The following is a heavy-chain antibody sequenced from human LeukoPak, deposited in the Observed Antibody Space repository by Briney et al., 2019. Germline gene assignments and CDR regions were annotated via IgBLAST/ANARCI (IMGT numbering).Heavy chain of an antibody. CDR3: ARAMIVVIITTPGYFDL. V-gene: IGHV4-34*01. CDR2: INHSGST. D-gene: IGHD3-22*01. Sequence: PSETLSLTCAVYGGSFSGYYWSWIRQPPGKGLEWIGEINHSGSTNYNPSLKSRVAISIDTSKNQFSLKLSSVTAADTAVYYCARAMIVVIITTPGYFDLWGRGTLVTVCS. J-gene: IGHJ2*01. CDR1: GGSFSGYY.